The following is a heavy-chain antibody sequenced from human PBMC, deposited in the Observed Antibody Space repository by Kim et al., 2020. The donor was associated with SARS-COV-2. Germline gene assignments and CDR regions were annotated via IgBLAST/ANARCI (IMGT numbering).Heavy chain of an antibody. Sequence: ASVKVSCKASGYTFTSYGISWVRQAPGQGLEWMGWISAYNGNTNYAQKPQGRVTMTTDTSTSTAYMELRSLRSDDTAVYYCARVTKREGFGGLSMGYWGQGTLVTVSS. J-gene: IGHJ4*02. CDR3: ARVTKREGFGGLSMGY. D-gene: IGHD3-10*01. CDR2: ISAYNGNT. V-gene: IGHV1-18*01. CDR1: GYTFTSYG.